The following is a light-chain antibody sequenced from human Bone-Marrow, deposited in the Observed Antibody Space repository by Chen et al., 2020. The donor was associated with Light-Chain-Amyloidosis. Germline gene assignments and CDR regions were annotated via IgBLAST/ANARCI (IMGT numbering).Light chain of an antibody. V-gene: IGLV3-21*02. CDR2: DDS. CDR1: NIGSTS. CDR3: QVWDRSSDRPV. J-gene: IGLJ3*02. Sequence: SYLLTQPSSVSVAPCQTATIACGGHNIGSTSVHWYQQTPGQAPLLVGYDDSDRPSGIPERLSGSNSGNTATLTISRVEAGDEADYYCQVWDRSSDRPVFGGGTKLTVL.